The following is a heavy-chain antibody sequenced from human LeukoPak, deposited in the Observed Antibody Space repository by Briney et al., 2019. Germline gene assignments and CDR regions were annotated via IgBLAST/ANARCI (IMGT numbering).Heavy chain of an antibody. V-gene: IGHV5-51*01. CDR3: ARHVGSMGSENYYYGMDV. Sequence: GESLKISCKGSGYSFTSYWIGWVGQMPGKGLEWMGIIYPGDSDTRYSPSFQGQATISADKSISTAYLQWSSLKASDTAMYYCARHVGSMGSENYYYGMDVWGQGTTVTVSS. CDR1: GYSFTSYW. J-gene: IGHJ6*01. CDR2: IYPGDSDT. D-gene: IGHD2-15*01.